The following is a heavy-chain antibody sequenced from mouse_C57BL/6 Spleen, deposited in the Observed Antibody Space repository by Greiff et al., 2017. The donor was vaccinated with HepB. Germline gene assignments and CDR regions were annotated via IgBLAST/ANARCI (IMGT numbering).Heavy chain of an antibody. Sequence: EVQLQQSGAELVRPGASVKLSCTASGFNIKDYYMHWVKQRPEQGLEWIGRIDPEDGDTEYAPKFQGKATMTADTSSNTAYLQLSSLTSEDTADYYCTTGYYGSSPFAYWGQGTLVTVSA. CDR2: IDPEDGDT. D-gene: IGHD1-1*01. J-gene: IGHJ3*01. CDR3: TTGYYGSSPFAY. V-gene: IGHV14-1*01. CDR1: GFNIKDYY.